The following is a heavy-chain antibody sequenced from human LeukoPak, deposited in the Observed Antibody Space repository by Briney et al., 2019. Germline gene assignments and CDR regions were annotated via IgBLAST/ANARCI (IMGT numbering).Heavy chain of an antibody. J-gene: IGHJ4*02. CDR3: ARGTSAGGDRYFDS. CDR2: IYHSGST. Sequence: PSETLSLTCTVSGGSIRRADYYWGWIRQSPGKGLEWIGSIYHSGSTYYNPSLQSRVTKSVDPYKNQFSLNLSSVTAADTAVYFCARGTSAGGDRYFDSWGQGTKVTVSS. CDR1: GGSIRRADYY. V-gene: IGHV4-39*07. D-gene: IGHD1-7*01.